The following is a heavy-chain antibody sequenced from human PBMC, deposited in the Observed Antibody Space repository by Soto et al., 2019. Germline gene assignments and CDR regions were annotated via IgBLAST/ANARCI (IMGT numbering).Heavy chain of an antibody. CDR1: GDSVTSNSAA. CDR3: TGITWFRGMDV. V-gene: IGHV6-1*01. Sequence: SQTLSLTCAISGDSVTSNSAAWNWLRHSPSRGLEWLGRTYYKSKWNNDYALSVKSRITINPDTSKNQFSLHLYSVTPEDTAVYYCTGITWFRGMDVWGQGTPVIVSS. CDR2: TYYKSKWNN. J-gene: IGHJ6*02. D-gene: IGHD3-10*01.